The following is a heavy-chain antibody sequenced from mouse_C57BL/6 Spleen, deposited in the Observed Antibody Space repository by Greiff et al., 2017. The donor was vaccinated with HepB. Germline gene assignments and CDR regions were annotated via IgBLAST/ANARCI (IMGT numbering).Heavy chain of an antibody. CDR3: ARCLGSSPYYYAMDY. V-gene: IGHV1-50*01. J-gene: IGHJ4*01. Sequence: VQLQQPGAELVKPGASVKLSCKASGYTFTSYWMQWVKQRPGQGLEWIGEIDPSDSYTNYNQKFKGKATLTVDTSSSTAYMQLSSLTSEDSAVYYCARCLGSSPYYYAMDYWGQGTSVTVSS. D-gene: IGHD1-1*01. CDR2: IDPSDSYT. CDR1: GYTFTSYW.